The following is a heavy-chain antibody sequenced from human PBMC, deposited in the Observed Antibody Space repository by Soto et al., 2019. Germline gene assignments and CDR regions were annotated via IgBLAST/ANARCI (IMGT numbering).Heavy chain of an antibody. D-gene: IGHD6-13*01. Sequence: QVQLVESGGGVVQPGRSLRLSCAASGFTFSSYGMHWVRQAPGKGLEWVAVIWYDGSNKYYADSVKGRFTISRDNSKNTLYLQMNGLRAEDTAVYYCARDRAAAGFFLDYWGQGTLVTVSS. CDR1: GFTFSSYG. CDR2: IWYDGSNK. CDR3: ARDRAAAGFFLDY. J-gene: IGHJ4*02. V-gene: IGHV3-33*01.